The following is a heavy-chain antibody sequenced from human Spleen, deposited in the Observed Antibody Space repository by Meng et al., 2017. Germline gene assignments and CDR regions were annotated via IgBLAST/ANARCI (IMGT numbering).Heavy chain of an antibody. CDR3: AREEVTGYSSSWYFLGFRPYWYLDL. J-gene: IGHJ2*01. Sequence: GGGALEPARAPVPACGVYGGSFRGYYWSWIRRPPGKGREWIGEVNHSGNTNYNPSLKSRVTISVDTSKNQFSLNLSSVTAADTAVYYCAREEVTGYSSSWYFLGFRPYWYLDLWGRGTLVTVSS. V-gene: IGHV4-34*01. CDR2: VNHSGNT. D-gene: IGHD6-13*01. CDR1: GGSFRGYY.